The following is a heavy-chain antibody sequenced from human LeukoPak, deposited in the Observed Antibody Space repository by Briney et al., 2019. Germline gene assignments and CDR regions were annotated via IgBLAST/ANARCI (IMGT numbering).Heavy chain of an antibody. V-gene: IGHV4-34*01. Sequence: SETLSLTCAVYGGSFSGYYWSWICQPPGKGLEWIGEINHSGSTNYNPSLKSRVTISVDTSKNQFSLKLSSVTAADTAVYYCARASSGWNKDFDYWGQGTLVTVSS. CDR2: INHSGST. D-gene: IGHD6-19*01. CDR3: ARASSGWNKDFDY. CDR1: GGSFSGYY. J-gene: IGHJ4*02.